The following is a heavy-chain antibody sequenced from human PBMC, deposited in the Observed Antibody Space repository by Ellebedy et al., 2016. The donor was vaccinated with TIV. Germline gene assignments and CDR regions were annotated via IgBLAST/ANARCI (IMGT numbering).Heavy chain of an antibody. J-gene: IGHJ4*02. Sequence: MPSETLSLTCTVSGGSISSYYWSWIRQPPGKGLEWIGYIYYSGSTNYNPSLKSRVTISVDTSKNQFSLKLSSVTAADTAVYYCARGGERLMVPFDYWGQGTLVTVSS. D-gene: IGHD3-16*01. CDR3: ARGGERLMVPFDY. V-gene: IGHV4-59*12. CDR1: GGSISSYY. CDR2: IYYSGST.